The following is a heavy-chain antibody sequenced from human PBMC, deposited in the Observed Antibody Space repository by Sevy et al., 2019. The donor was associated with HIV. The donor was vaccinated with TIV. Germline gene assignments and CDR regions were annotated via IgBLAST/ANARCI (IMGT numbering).Heavy chain of an antibody. V-gene: IGHV3-30*04. CDR3: ARESTLGGVDY. J-gene: IGHJ4*02. Sequence: GGSLRLSCAASGFTFSSYAMHWVRQAPGKGLEWVAVISYDGSNKYYADSVKGRFTISRDNSKNTRYLQMNSLRAEDTAVYYCARESTLGGVDYWGQGTLVTVSS. CDR2: ISYDGSNK. CDR1: GFTFSSYA. D-gene: IGHD4-17*01.